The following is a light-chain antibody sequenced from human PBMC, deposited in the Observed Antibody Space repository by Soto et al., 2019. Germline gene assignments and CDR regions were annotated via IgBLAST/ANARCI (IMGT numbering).Light chain of an antibody. V-gene: IGKV1-12*01. Sequence: DIPMTQSPSSVSASVGDRVTITCRASQGISNWLAWYQQKPGKAPNLLIFAASSLQSGVPSRFSGSGSGTDFTLTISDLQPEDFSTYYCQQANSFPPTFVQGTKLEIK. CDR1: QGISNW. J-gene: IGKJ2*01. CDR2: AAS. CDR3: QQANSFPPT.